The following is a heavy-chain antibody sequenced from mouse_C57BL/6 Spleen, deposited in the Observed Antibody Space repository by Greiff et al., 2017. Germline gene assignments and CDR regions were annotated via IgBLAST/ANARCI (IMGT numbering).Heavy chain of an antibody. J-gene: IGHJ4*01. D-gene: IGHD1-1*01. V-gene: IGHV1-26*01. CDR1: GYTFTDYY. CDR2: INPNNGGT. CDR3: ARSNYGSRMDY. Sequence: VQLQQSGPELVKPGASVKISCKASGYTFTDYYMNWVKQSHGKSLEWIGDINPNNGGTSYNQKFKGKATLTVDKSSSTAYMELRSLTSEDSAVYYCARSNYGSRMDYWGQGTSVTVSS.